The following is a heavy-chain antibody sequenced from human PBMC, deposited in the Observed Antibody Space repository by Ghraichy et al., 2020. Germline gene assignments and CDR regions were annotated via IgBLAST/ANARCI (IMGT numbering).Heavy chain of an antibody. CDR1: GFTFSSYA. Sequence: GGSLRLSCTASGFTFSSYAMGWVRQAPGKGLEWVSAVSGGSSSGDTQYADSVKGRFTISRDNSKNTLYLQMNSLRVEDTAVYYCAKKKGAAVAYYFDYWGQGTLVTVSS. CDR2: VSGGSSSGDT. J-gene: IGHJ4*02. D-gene: IGHD6-19*01. V-gene: IGHV3-23*01. CDR3: AKKKGAAVAYYFDY.